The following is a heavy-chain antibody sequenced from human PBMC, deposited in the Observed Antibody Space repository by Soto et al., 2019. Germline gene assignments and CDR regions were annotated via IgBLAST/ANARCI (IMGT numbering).Heavy chain of an antibody. Sequence: ASVKVSCKASGYTFTSYGISWVRQAPGQGLEWMGWISAYNGNTNYAQKLQGRVTMTTDTSTSTAYMELRSLRSDDTAVYYCASLELNYYYYGMDVWGQGTTVTVSS. J-gene: IGHJ6*02. V-gene: IGHV1-18*01. D-gene: IGHD1-7*01. CDR1: GYTFTSYG. CDR3: ASLELNYYYYGMDV. CDR2: ISAYNGNT.